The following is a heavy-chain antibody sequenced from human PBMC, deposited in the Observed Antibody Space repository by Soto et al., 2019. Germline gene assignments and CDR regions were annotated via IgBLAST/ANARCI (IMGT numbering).Heavy chain of an antibody. V-gene: IGHV4-59*01. J-gene: IGHJ4*02. CDR3: ARSEIYSSGWIYYFDY. Sequence: SETLSLTCTVSGGSISSYYWSWIRQPPGKGLEWIGYIYYGGSTNYNPSLKSRVTISVDTSKNQFSLKLSSVTAADTAVYYCARSEIYSSGWIYYFDYWGQGTLVTVSS. D-gene: IGHD6-19*01. CDR2: IYYGGST. CDR1: GGSISSYY.